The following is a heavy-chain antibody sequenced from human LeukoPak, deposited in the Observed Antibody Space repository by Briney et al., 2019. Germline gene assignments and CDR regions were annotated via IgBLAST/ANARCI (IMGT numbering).Heavy chain of an antibody. CDR3: ARRRSRGYKDDAFDI. CDR2: IRYDGNNK. CDR1: GFTFSSYG. J-gene: IGHJ3*02. V-gene: IGHV3-30*02. Sequence: GGSLRLSCAASGFTFSSYGMHWVRQAPGKGLEWVAFIRYDGNNKQYADSVRGRFTISRDDSKNTLYLQMNSLRAEDTAVYYCARRRSRGYKDDAFDIWGQGTMVTVSS. D-gene: IGHD3-22*01.